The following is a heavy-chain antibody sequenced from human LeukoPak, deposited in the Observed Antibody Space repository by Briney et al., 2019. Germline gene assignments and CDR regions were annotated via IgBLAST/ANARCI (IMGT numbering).Heavy chain of an antibody. J-gene: IGHJ4*02. CDR3: VRRVYSGSSYYFDY. CDR2: INWSGEST. D-gene: IGHD1-26*01. V-gene: IGHV3-20*04. Sequence: GGSLRLSCAASGFIFDDSGMSWVRHDPGKGPEWVAGINWSGESTAYADSVKGRFTISRDNAKNSLFLQMNSLRAEDTALYYCVRRVYSGSSYYFDYWGQGTLVTVSS. CDR1: GFIFDDSG.